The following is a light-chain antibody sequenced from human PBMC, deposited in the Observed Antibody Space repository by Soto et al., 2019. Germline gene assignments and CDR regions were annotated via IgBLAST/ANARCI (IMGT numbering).Light chain of an antibody. CDR1: SGDVGAYKY. Sequence: QYALTQPPSASGSPGQSVTISCTGTSGDVGAYKYVSWYQQYPGKAPKLLIYDVTERPSGVPDRFSGSKSGNTASLTVSGLQVEDEADYYCSSHAGSSVVFGVGTKLTVL. V-gene: IGLV2-8*01. J-gene: IGLJ2*01. CDR2: DVT. CDR3: SSHAGSSVV.